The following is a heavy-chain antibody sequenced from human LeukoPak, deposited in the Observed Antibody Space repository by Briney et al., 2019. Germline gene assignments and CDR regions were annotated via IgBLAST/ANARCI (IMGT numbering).Heavy chain of an antibody. CDR3: ARVGSASVWFGELLLRGPFDY. Sequence: VASVKVSCKASGYTFTSYYMHWVRQAPGQGREWMGIISPSGGSTSYAQKFQGRVTMTRDTSTSTVYMELSSLRSEDTAVYYCARVGSASVWFGELLLRGPFDYWGQGTLVTVSS. D-gene: IGHD3-10*01. CDR1: GYTFTSYY. V-gene: IGHV1-46*01. CDR2: ISPSGGST. J-gene: IGHJ4*02.